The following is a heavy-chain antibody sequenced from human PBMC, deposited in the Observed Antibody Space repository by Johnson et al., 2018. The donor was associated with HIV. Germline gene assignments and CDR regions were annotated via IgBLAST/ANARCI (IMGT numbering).Heavy chain of an antibody. CDR1: GFTFSSYA. CDR2: ISGSAGIT. Sequence: EQLVESGGGLVQPGGSLRLSCAASGFTFSSYAMSWVRQAPGKGLEWVSAISGSAGITYYADSVEGRFTISRDNSRNTLYLQMNSLRTEDTAVYYCAKVRCGGDCLDAFDIWGQGTMVTVSS. D-gene: IGHD2-21*02. CDR3: AKVRCGGDCLDAFDI. V-gene: IGHV3-23*04. J-gene: IGHJ3*02.